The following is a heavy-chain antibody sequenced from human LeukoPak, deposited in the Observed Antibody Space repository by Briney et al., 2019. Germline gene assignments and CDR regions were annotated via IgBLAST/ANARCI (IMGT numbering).Heavy chain of an antibody. CDR2: IYHSGST. V-gene: IGHV4-4*02. Sequence: SGTLSLTCAVSGGSISSSNWWSWVRQPPGKGLEWIGEIYHSGSTNYNPSLKSRVTISVDTSRNQFSLKLRSVTAADTAVYYCAREYSSSIGDYYYYNLDVWGKGTTVTVSS. CDR3: AREYSSSIGDYYYYNLDV. D-gene: IGHD6-6*01. CDR1: GGSISSSNW. J-gene: IGHJ6*03.